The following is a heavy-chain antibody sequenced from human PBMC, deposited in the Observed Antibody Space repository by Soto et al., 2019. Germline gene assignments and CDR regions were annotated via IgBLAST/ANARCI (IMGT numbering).Heavy chain of an antibody. CDR3: AWDRMRGRFDP. D-gene: IGHD2-8*01. J-gene: IGHJ5*02. Sequence: EVQLVESGGGLVQPGGSLRLSCAASGFTFSTSWMHWVRQAPGKGLVWVSRIDSDGSSTTYADSVKGRFSISRDNAKSTLYLQMNSLRAEDTAVYFCAWDRMRGRFDPWGQGTLVTVSS. CDR2: IDSDGSST. V-gene: IGHV3-74*01. CDR1: GFTFSTSW.